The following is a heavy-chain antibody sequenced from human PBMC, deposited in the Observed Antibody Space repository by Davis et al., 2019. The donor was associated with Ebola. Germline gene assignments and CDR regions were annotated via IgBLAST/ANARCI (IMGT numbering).Heavy chain of an antibody. D-gene: IGHD2-21*02. J-gene: IGHJ4*02. Sequence: ASVKVSCKASGYTFPGYYIHWVRQAPGQGLEWMGWINPNSGGTDYTQKFQCRVTMTRDTSISTAYMDLSSLRSDDTAVYYCAREDELERLLFWGQGTLVTVSS. CDR2: INPNSGGT. CDR3: AREDELERLLF. CDR1: GYTFPGYY. V-gene: IGHV1-2*02.